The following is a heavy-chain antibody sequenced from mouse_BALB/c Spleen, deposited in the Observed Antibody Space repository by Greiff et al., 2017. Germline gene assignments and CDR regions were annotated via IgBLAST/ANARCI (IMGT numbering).Heavy chain of an antibody. J-gene: IGHJ1*01. Sequence: QVQLKQPGAELVKPGASVKMSCKASGYTFTSYWMHWVKQRPGQGLEWIGYINPSTGYTEYNQKFKDKATLTADKSSSTAYMQLSSLTSEDSAVYYCARSGLRLGYFDVWGAGTTVTVAS. CDR1: GYTFTSYW. CDR2: INPSTGYT. V-gene: IGHV1S26*01. CDR3: ARSGLRLGYFDV. D-gene: IGHD1-2*01.